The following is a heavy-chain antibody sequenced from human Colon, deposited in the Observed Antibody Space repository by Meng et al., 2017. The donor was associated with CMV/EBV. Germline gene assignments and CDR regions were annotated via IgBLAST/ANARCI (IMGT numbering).Heavy chain of an antibody. CDR1: GYTFTNFG. V-gene: IGHV1-18*01. J-gene: IGHJ4*02. CDR2: ISPYNGDT. CDR3: ARELARGGY. Sequence: VQLVQSVAEVKNPGASVNVSCKTSGYTFTNFGISWVRQAPGQGLEWMAYISPYNGDTNYAQRFQRRVALTTDTSTSTVYMELGSLTSDDTAMYYCARELARGGYWGQGTLVTVSS.